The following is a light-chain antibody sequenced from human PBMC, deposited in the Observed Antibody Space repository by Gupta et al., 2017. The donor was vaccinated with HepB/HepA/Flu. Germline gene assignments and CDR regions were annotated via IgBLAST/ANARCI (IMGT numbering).Light chain of an antibody. V-gene: IGKV1-39*01. CDR1: QNINRS. Sequence: IQMTQSPSSLSASVGDRVTFTCRASQNINRSLNWYQQKPGEVPKLLIYAASRWKSGVPSRFSGSRYGTDFILTIRMRQPEDFASYYCQQNDSSPVTFGRGTXVEIK. J-gene: IGKJ4*01. CDR2: AAS. CDR3: QQNDSSPVT.